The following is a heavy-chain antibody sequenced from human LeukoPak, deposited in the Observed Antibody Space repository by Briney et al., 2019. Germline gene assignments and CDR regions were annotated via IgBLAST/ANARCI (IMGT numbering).Heavy chain of an antibody. CDR2: ISGSGGTT. D-gene: IGHD3-22*01. CDR1: GFTFNNYA. J-gene: IGHJ1*01. V-gene: IGHV3-23*01. CDR3: AKEEGYYYDSGGYYVEYFQH. Sequence: QAGGSLRLSCAASGFTFNNYAMSWVRQAPGKGLEWVSAISGSGGTTYYADSVKGRFTFSRDNSKNTLYLQMNSLRVEDTAVYYCAKEEGYYYDSGGYYVEYFQHWGQGTLVTVSS.